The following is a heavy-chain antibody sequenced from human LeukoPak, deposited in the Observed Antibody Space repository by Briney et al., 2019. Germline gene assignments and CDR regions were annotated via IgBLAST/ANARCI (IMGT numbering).Heavy chain of an antibody. CDR2: IYSGSGST. CDR1: GYSIINGYY. CDR3: ARLISGRLGSGRRVT. J-gene: IGHJ5*02. D-gene: IGHD3-10*01. Sequence: SETLSLTCSVTGYSIINGYYWGWIRQPPGKGLDWIGSIYSGSGSTYYSPSLKSRVTISVGTSKNQFSLKLNSVTAADTAVYYCARLISGRLGSGRRVTWGRGTMVTVSS. V-gene: IGHV4-38-2*02.